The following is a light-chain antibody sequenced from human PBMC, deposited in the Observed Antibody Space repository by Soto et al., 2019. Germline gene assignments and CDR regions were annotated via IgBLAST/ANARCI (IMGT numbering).Light chain of an antibody. CDR3: QRYSTYSWT. J-gene: IGKJ1*01. CDR1: QSTGTW. Sequence: DFQMTQFPSTLSASVGENVTIACRASQSTGTWVAWYQQRPGKAPRLLIYDASKLEAGVPSRFRGSGFGPDFSLTISGLQPDDSATYYCQRYSTYSWTFGQGTKVEVK. V-gene: IGKV1-5*01. CDR2: DAS.